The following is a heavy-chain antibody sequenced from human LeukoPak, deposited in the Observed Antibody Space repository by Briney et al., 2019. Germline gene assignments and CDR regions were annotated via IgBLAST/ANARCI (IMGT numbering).Heavy chain of an antibody. CDR3: ARFHHYYASSGYSDY. J-gene: IGHJ4*02. Sequence: SVKVSCTASGGTFSSYEISWVRQAPGQGLEWMGGIIPMFGTAKYAQKLQGRVTMTTDTSTSTAYMELRSLRSDDTAVYYCARFHHYYASSGYSDYWGQGTLVTVSS. D-gene: IGHD3-22*01. CDR2: IIPMFGTA. CDR1: GGTFSSYE. V-gene: IGHV1-69*05.